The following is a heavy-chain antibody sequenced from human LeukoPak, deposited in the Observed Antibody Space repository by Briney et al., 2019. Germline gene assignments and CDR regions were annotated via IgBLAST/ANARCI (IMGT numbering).Heavy chain of an antibody. CDR1: GFSFSNYW. Sequence: GGSLRLSCAASGFSFSNYWMSWVRQAPGKGLEWAANIKQDGSEKYYVDSVKGRFTISRDNAKNSLFLQMNSLRAEDTAVYYCARDQWQWLGHFDYWGQGTLVTVSS. D-gene: IGHD6-19*01. CDR2: IKQDGSEK. CDR3: ARDQWQWLGHFDY. J-gene: IGHJ4*02. V-gene: IGHV3-7*04.